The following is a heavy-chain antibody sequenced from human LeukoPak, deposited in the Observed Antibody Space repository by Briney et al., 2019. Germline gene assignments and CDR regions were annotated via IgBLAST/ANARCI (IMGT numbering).Heavy chain of an antibody. CDR1: GFTFSSYA. Sequence: GGSLRLSCAASGFTFSSYAMHWVRQAPGKGLEWVAVISYDGGNKYYADSVKGRFTISRDNSKNTLYLQMNSLRAEDTAVYYCARGIVYGSGWYAEYFQHWGQGTLVTVSS. D-gene: IGHD6-19*01. CDR3: ARGIVYGSGWYAEYFQH. J-gene: IGHJ1*01. V-gene: IGHV3-30*04. CDR2: ISYDGGNK.